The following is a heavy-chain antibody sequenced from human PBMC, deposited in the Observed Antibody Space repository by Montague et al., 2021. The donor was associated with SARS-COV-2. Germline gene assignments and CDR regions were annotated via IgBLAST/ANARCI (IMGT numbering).Heavy chain of an antibody. V-gene: IGHV3-30*18. CDR1: GFTFSGYS. CDR3: VKDQGPPNWGPVEY. CDR2: ISNDATIQ. J-gene: IGHJ4*02. Sequence: SLRLSCAASGFTFSGYSMHWVRQAPGKGLEWVAVISNDATIQYYADSVKGRFTISRDNSKDTLFLQMNSLRPEDTAVYYCVKDQGPPNWGPVEYWGQGTLVTVSS. D-gene: IGHD7-27*01.